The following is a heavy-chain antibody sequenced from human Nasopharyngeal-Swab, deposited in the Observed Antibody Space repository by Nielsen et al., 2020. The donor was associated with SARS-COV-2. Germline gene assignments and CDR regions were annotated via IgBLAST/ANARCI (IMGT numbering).Heavy chain of an antibody. J-gene: IGHJ2*01. V-gene: IGHV3-23*01. D-gene: IGHD2-2*01. CDR2: ISGSGGST. Sequence: GESLKISCAASGFTFSSYAMSWVRQAPGKGLEWVSAISGSGGSTYYADSVKGRFTISRDNSKNTLYLQMNSLRAEDTAVYYCAKDGSDCSSTSCYAYWYFELWGRGTLVTVSS. CDR1: GFTFSSYA. CDR3: AKDGSDCSSTSCYAYWYFEL.